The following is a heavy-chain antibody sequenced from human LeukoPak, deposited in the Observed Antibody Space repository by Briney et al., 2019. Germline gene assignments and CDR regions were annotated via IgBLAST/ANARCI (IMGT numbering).Heavy chain of an antibody. V-gene: IGHV3-53*04. Sequence: PGESLRLSCAASGFTVSSSHMSWVRQAPGKGLEWVSVIYGGGSTYYADSVEGRFTISRHSSKNTLYLQMNSLRTEDTAVYYCVRLQLWNLDYWGQGSLVTVSS. CDR3: VRLQLWNLDY. CDR2: IYGGGST. J-gene: IGHJ4*02. D-gene: IGHD5-18*01. CDR1: GFTVSSSH.